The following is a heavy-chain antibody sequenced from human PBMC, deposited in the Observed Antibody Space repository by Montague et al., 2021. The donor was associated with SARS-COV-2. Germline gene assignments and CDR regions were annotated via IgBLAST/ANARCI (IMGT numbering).Heavy chain of an antibody. D-gene: IGHD3-10*01. CDR3: AKDSYYYGLGYGMDV. Sequence: SLRLSFSASGFTFSNSAMNWVRQAPGKGLEWVSGSSGSDGRTHYADSVKGRFTISRDNSKNVLYLQMNSLRAEDTALYYCAKDSYYYGLGYGMDVWGQGTTVTVSS. V-gene: IGHV3-23*01. CDR2: SSGSDGRT. J-gene: IGHJ6*02. CDR1: GFTFSNSA.